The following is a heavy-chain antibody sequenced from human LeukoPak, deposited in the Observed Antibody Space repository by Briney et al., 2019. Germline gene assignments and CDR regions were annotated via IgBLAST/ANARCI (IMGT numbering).Heavy chain of an antibody. J-gene: IGHJ6*02. CDR1: GFTFSSYS. V-gene: IGHV3-21*01. D-gene: IGHD1-26*01. Sequence: PGGSLRLSCAASGFTFSSYSMNWVRQTPGKGLEWVSSISSSSSYIYYADSVKGRFTISRDNAKNSLYLQMNSLRDEDTAVYYCARDLGSGSNYRYYYGMDVWGQGTTVTVSS. CDR2: ISSSSSYI. CDR3: ARDLGSGSNYRYYYGMDV.